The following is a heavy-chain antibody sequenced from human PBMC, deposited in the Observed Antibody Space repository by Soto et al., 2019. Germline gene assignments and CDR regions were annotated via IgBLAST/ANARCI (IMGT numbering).Heavy chain of an antibody. CDR3: ARPYCGGDCYSDYYYYCGMDV. V-gene: IGHV3-7*01. Sequence: EVQLVESGGGLVQPGGSLRLSCAASGFTFSSYWMSWVRQAPGKGLEWVANIKQDGSEKYYVDSVKGRFTISRDNAKNSLYLQMNSLRAEDTAVYYCARPYCGGDCYSDYYYYCGMDVWGQGTTVTVSS. D-gene: IGHD2-21*02. CDR2: IKQDGSEK. CDR1: GFTFSSYW. J-gene: IGHJ6*02.